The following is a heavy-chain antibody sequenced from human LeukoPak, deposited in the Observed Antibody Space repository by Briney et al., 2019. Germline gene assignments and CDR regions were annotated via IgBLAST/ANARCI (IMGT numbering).Heavy chain of an antibody. V-gene: IGHV3-30*01. D-gene: IGHD2-2*01. CDR3: AREAPRQYPFDY. CDR1: GFTFSSYA. CDR2: ISYDGSNK. Sequence: GRSLRLSCAASGFTFSSYAMHWVRQAPGKGLEWVAVISYDGSNKYYADSVKGRFTISRDNSKNMLYLQMNSLRAEDTAVYYCAREAPRQYPFDYWGQGTLVTVSS. J-gene: IGHJ4*02.